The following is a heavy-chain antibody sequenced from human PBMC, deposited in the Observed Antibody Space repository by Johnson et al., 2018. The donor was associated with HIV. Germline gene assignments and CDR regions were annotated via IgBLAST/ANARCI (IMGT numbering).Heavy chain of an antibody. J-gene: IGHJ3*02. D-gene: IGHD4-17*01. CDR2: ISYDGSNK. CDR3: ARDLRGAFDI. V-gene: IGHV3-30*03. Sequence: QEQLVESGGGVVQPGRSLRLSCAASRFTFKTYTMHWVRQAPGKGLEWVAVISYDGSNKYYADSVKGRFTIYRDNSKNTLYLQMNSLRAEDTAVYYCARDLRGAFDIWGQGTMVTVSS. CDR1: RFTFKTYT.